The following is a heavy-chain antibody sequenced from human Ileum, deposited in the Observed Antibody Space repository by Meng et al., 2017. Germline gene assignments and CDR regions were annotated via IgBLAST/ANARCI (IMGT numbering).Heavy chain of an antibody. CDR1: GFTFSNYA. CDR2: IIGSGADT. J-gene: IGHJ4*02. D-gene: IGHD2-15*01. Sequence: GGSLRPSCAASGFTFSNYAMNWVRQAPGKGLEWVSSIIGSGADTYYVGSVKGRFTISRDNSKNTLSLQMNGLRAEDTAMYYCAKGSRASCIGARCYDFDYWGQGTLVTVSS. V-gene: IGHV3-23*01. CDR3: AKGSRASCIGARCYDFDY.